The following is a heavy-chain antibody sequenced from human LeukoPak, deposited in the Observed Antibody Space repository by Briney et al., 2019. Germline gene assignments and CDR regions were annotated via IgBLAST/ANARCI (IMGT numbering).Heavy chain of an antibody. CDR2: ISSSGSDM. CDR1: GGSISSSS. V-gene: IGHV3-21*01. CDR3: TSQKGFDD. J-gene: IGHJ4*02. Sequence: ETLSLTCTVSGGSISSSSYYWGWIRQPPGKGLEWVSSISSSGSDMYYADSVKGRFTISRDNAKNSLYLQMNSLRAEDTAVYYCTSQKGFDDWGQGTLVTVSS.